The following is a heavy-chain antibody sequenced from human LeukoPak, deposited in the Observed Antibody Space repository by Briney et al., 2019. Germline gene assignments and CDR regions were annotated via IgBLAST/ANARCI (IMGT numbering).Heavy chain of an antibody. CDR2: ISAYNGNT. CDR1: GYSFTSYG. Sequence: ASVKVSCKASGYSFTSYGISWVRQAPGQGLEWMGWISAYNGNTNYVQKLQGRVTMTTDTSASTAYMELSSLRSEDTAVYYCATDLGSYYDILTGHAFDIWGQGTMVTVSS. CDR3: ATDLGSYYDILTGHAFDI. V-gene: IGHV1-18*01. J-gene: IGHJ3*02. D-gene: IGHD3-9*01.